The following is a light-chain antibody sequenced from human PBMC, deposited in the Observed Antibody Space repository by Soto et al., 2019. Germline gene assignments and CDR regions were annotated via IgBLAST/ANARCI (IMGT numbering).Light chain of an antibody. J-gene: IGLJ2*01. CDR2: EAT. V-gene: IGLV2-14*01. Sequence: QSALTQPASVSGSPGQSITISCTGTSSDVGGSKYVSWYQQHPGKAPKLIIYEATNRPSGVSNRFSGSKSGNTASLTVSGLQAEDEADYYCCSYTSPNGLVFGGGTKLTVL. CDR1: SSDVGGSKY. CDR3: CSYTSPNGLV.